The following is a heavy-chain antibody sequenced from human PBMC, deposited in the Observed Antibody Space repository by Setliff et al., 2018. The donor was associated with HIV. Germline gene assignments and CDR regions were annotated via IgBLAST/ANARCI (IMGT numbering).Heavy chain of an antibody. D-gene: IGHD3-22*01. Sequence: SVKVSCKASGGTFSSYVISWVRQARGQSLEWIGWIVVGSGNTDYAQKFHERVTITRDMSTSTAYMELRSLRSDDTAVYYCARHYYREGFDIWGQGTMVTVSS. CDR1: GGTFSSYV. CDR2: IVVGSGNT. CDR3: ARHYYREGFDI. J-gene: IGHJ3*02. V-gene: IGHV1-58*02.